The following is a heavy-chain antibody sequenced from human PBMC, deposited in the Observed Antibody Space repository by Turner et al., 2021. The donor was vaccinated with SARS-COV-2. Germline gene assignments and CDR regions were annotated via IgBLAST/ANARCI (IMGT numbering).Heavy chain of an antibody. J-gene: IGHJ4*02. CDR1: GGSISTTHYY. Sequence: QLQLQESGPGVVKPSETLSLTCAVSGGSISTTHYYCGWIRQPPGEGLEWIGIVYYSGSTYYNPSLKSRVIISVDTSNNQLSLKLSSVSAADTAVYYCARHFRSAVAAVPFDIWGQGTLVTVSS. CDR2: VYYSGST. CDR3: ARHFRSAVAAVPFDI. V-gene: IGHV4-39*01. D-gene: IGHD6-19*01.